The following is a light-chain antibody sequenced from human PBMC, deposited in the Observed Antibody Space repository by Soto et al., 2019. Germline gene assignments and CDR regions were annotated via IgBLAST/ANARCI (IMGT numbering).Light chain of an antibody. CDR2: DVT. Sequence: QSVLTQPASVSGSLGQSITISCTGTSSDVGTYDYVCWYQHHPGKAPKLMIYDVTNRPSGVSNRFSGSKSGNTASLTISGLQAEDEADYYCSSYTDISNADVVFGGGTKVTVL. V-gene: IGLV2-14*03. J-gene: IGLJ2*01. CDR3: SSYTDISNADVV. CDR1: SSDVGTYDY.